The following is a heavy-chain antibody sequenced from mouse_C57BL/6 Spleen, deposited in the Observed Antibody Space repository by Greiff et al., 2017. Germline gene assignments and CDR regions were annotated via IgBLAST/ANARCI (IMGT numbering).Heavy chain of an antibody. CDR1: GYTFTDYN. Sequence: VQLQQSGPELVKPGASVKMSCKASGYTFTDYNMHWVKQSHGKSLEWIGYINPNNGGTSYNQKFKGKATLTVNKASSTAYMELRSLTSEDSAVYYCARSVGWSYYCDYWGQGTTRTVSS. D-gene: IGHD1-1*02. J-gene: IGHJ2*01. CDR3: ARSVGWSYYCDY. V-gene: IGHV1-22*01. CDR2: INPNNGGT.